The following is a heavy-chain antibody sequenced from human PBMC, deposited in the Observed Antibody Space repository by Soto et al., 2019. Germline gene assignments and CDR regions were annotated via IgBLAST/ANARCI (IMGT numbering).Heavy chain of an antibody. CDR1: GYTFTNYG. V-gene: IGHV1-18*01. J-gene: IGHJ4*02. Sequence: GASVKVSCKASGYTFTNYGISWVRQAPGEGLEWVGWINTSNDNKLYAQKLQGRLTLTTDTSTSTAYMDLTTLRSDDTAVYFCARDPGAASIDFSAQATLVTVSS. D-gene: IGHD2-15*01. CDR3: ARDPGAASIDF. CDR2: INTSNDNK.